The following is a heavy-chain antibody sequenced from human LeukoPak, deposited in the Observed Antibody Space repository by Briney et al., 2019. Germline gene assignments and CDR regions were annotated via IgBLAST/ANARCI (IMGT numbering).Heavy chain of an antibody. CDR2: ISAYNGNT. Sequence: GASVKVSFKASGYTFTSYGISWVRQAPGQGLEWMGWISAYNGNTNYAQKLQGRVTMTTDTSTSTAYMELRSLRSDDTAVCYCAREETYDILTGSDAFDIWGQGTMVTVSS. J-gene: IGHJ3*02. D-gene: IGHD3-9*01. CDR1: GYTFTSYG. V-gene: IGHV1-18*01. CDR3: AREETYDILTGSDAFDI.